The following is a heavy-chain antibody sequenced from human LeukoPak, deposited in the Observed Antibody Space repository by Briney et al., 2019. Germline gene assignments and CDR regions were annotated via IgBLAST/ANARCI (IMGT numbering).Heavy chain of an antibody. CDR3: AKYAPPTTVVTRFFDS. D-gene: IGHD4-23*01. CDR2: IGRYGGDI. J-gene: IGHJ4*02. CDR1: GFTFSSYA. Sequence: GGSLRLSCAASGFTFSSYAMTWVRQAPGKGLEWVSVIGRYGGDIHYADSVEGRFTISRDNSKNTLYLQMNSLRVEDTAIYYCAKYAPPTTVVTRFFDSWGQRTLVTVSS. V-gene: IGHV3-23*01.